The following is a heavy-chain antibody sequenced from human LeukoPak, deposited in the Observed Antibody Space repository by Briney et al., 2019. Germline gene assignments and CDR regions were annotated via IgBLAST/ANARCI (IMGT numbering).Heavy chain of an antibody. CDR2: IYGGGST. D-gene: IGHD6-6*01. Sequence: GGSLRLSCAASGFTVSSNYMSWVRQAPGKGLEWVSVIYGGGSTYYADSVKGRFTISRDNSKNTLYLQMNSLRAEDTAVYYCARSEYSSSSLDYWGQGTLVTVSS. CDR1: GFTVSSNY. CDR3: ARSEYSSSSLDY. J-gene: IGHJ4*02. V-gene: IGHV3-53*01.